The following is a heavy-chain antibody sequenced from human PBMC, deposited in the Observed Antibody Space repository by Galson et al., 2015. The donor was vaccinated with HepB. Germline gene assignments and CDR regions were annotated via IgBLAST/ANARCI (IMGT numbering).Heavy chain of an antibody. Sequence: SLRLSCAASGFTFRTSGMTWVRQAPGKGLEWVAVIGYRETYKHYADSVKGRFAISRDNAKNSVYLQMNSLRVEDTAVYYCASDCDGSGSFYNMLGYWGQGTMVTVSS. CDR1: GFTFRTSG. V-gene: IGHV3-21*01. D-gene: IGHD3-10*01. CDR2: IGYRETYK. CDR3: ASDCDGSGSFYNMLGY. J-gene: IGHJ4*02.